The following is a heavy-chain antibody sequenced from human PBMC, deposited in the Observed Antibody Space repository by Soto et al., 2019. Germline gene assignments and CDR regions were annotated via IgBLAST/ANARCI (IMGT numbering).Heavy chain of an antibody. CDR1: GFTCSDAW. CDR3: TTDPVRWNYYYGMDV. J-gene: IGHJ6*02. Sequence: GGSLRLCCAASGFTCSDAWMSWVLPVPRKGLEWVGRIKSKTDGGTTDYAAPVKGRFTISRDDSKNTLYLQMNSLKTEDTAVYYCTTDPVRWNYYYGMDVWGQGTTVTVSS. D-gene: IGHD1-1*01. V-gene: IGHV3-15*01. CDR2: IKSKTDGGTT.